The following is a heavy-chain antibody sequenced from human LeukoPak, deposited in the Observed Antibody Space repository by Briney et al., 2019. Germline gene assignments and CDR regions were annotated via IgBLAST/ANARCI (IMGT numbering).Heavy chain of an antibody. CDR1: GFTFSNYG. Sequence: PGGSLRLSCAASGFTFSNYGMSWVRQAPGKGLEWVSTISGSGDTTYYADSVKGRFTISRDNSKNTLYLQMNNLRAEDTAVYYCASGIRAFDYWGQGALVTVSS. CDR3: ASGIRAFDY. J-gene: IGHJ4*02. D-gene: IGHD1-26*01. V-gene: IGHV3-23*01. CDR2: ISGSGDTT.